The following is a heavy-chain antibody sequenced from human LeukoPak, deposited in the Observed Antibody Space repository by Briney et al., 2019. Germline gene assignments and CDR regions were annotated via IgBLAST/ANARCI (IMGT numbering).Heavy chain of an antibody. CDR1: GFTFDDYA. CDR2: ISWNSGSI. D-gene: IGHD3-22*01. Sequence: PGRSLRLSCAASGFTFDDYAMHWVRQAPGKGLEWVSGISWNSGSIGYADSVKGRFTISRDNSKNTLYLQMNSLRAEDTAVYYCAREYYYDSTGAFYGYWGQGTLVTVSS. J-gene: IGHJ4*02. V-gene: IGHV3-9*01. CDR3: AREYYYDSTGAFYGY.